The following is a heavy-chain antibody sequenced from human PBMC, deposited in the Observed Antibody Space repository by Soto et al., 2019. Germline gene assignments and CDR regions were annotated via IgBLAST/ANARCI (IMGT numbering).Heavy chain of an antibody. CDR3: IDLGSSAYKHGMDV. V-gene: IGHV3-15*07. CDR1: GDTFVDAW. J-gene: IGHJ6*02. D-gene: IGHD2-2*01. Sequence: EVQLVESGGGLVKPGGSLRLSCAVSGDTFVDAWMNWVRQSPGKGLEWVGLIKSRVHGGTTDYAAPVKGRFTISRDDSINSLYLQMNSLKTEDTGVYYCIDLGSSAYKHGMDVWGQGTTVTVSS. CDR2: IKSRVHGGTT.